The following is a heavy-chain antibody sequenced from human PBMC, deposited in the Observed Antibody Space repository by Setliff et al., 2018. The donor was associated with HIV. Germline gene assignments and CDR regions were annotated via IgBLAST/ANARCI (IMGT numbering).Heavy chain of an antibody. Sequence: SETLSLTCTVSGDSFSTPTNHWGWIRQPPGKGLEWIGNIYYGGSPYYNPSLKSRVTISLDTSSNQFSLKMTSVTAADAAVYFCARDPHCYDRSGHYSWFYFDYWGQGALVTV. V-gene: IGHV4-39*07. CDR1: GDSFSTPTNH. CDR2: IYYGGSP. J-gene: IGHJ4*02. CDR3: ARDPHCYDRSGHYSWFYFDY. D-gene: IGHD3-22*01.